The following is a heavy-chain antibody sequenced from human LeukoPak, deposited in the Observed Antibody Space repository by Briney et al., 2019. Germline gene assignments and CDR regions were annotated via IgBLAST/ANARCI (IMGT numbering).Heavy chain of an antibody. CDR2: IYPGDSDT. D-gene: IGHD1-26*01. CDR1: GYGFTSYW. J-gene: IGHJ4*02. CDR3: ATTRTVGATGFDY. Sequence: GESLQISCKGSGYGFTSYWIGWVRQMPGKGLEWMGIIYPGDSDTRYSPSFQGQVTISADKSISTAYLQWSSLKASDTAMYYCATTRTVGATGFDYWGQGTLVTVSS. V-gene: IGHV5-51*01.